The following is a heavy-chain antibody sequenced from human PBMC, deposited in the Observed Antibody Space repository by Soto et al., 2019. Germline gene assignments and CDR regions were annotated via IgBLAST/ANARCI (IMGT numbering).Heavy chain of an antibody. Sequence: PGGSLRLSCAASGFTFSSYDMHWVRQATGKGLEWVSAIGTAGDTYYPGSVKGRFTISRENAKNSLYLQMNSLRAGDTAVYYCARGPVDCSGGSCYNWFDPWGQGTLVTVSS. CDR1: GFTFSSYD. V-gene: IGHV3-13*01. J-gene: IGHJ5*02. CDR2: IGTAGDT. CDR3: ARGPVDCSGGSCYNWFDP. D-gene: IGHD2-15*01.